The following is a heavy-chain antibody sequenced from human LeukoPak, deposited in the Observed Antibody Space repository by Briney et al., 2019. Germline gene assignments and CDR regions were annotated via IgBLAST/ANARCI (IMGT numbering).Heavy chain of an antibody. CDR1: GGSISSYY. V-gene: IGHV4-59*01. Sequence: SETLSLTCTVSGGSISSYYWSWIRQPPGKGLEWIGYIYYSGSTNYNPSLKSRVTISVDTSKNQFSLKLSSVTAADTAVYYCAGIQLERRLFVPWGQGTLVTVSS. D-gene: IGHD1-1*01. CDR2: IYYSGST. J-gene: IGHJ5*02. CDR3: AGIQLERRLFVP.